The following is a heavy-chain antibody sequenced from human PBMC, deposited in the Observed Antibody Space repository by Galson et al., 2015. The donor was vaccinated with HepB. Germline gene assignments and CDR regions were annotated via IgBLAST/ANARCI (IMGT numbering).Heavy chain of an antibody. D-gene: IGHD3-22*01. Sequence: SETLSLTCTVSGGPISRSGYYWGWIRQPPGKGLEWIGSIYYSGSTYYNPSLKSRVTISVDTSKNQFSLKLSSVTAADTAVYYCARHYGVSLSYYYDSSGYLDYWGQGTLVTVSS. V-gene: IGHV4-39*01. J-gene: IGHJ4*02. CDR1: GGPISRSGYY. CDR3: ARHYGVSLSYYYDSSGYLDY. CDR2: IYYSGST.